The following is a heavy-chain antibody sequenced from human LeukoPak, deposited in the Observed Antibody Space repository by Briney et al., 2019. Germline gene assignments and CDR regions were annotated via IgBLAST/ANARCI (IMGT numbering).Heavy chain of an antibody. D-gene: IGHD1-26*01. CDR1: GFTFSTYW. V-gene: IGHV3-74*01. CDR2: INGDGTSTST. Sequence: PGGSLRLSCAASGFTFSTYWMHWVRQAPGKGLVWVSRINGDGTSTSTSYADSVKGRFTISRDNAKNSLYLQMNSLRDEDTAVYYCARDQGGSYHPEGWFDPWGQGTLVTVSS. CDR3: ARDQGGSYHPEGWFDP. J-gene: IGHJ5*02.